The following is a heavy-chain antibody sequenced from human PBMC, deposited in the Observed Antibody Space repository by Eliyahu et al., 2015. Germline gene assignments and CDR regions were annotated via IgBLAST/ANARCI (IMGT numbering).Heavy chain of an antibody. V-gene: IGHV3-33*01. CDR3: ARDYSNYGRFDY. CDR1: GFTFSNYG. CDR2: IWYDGGNK. Sequence: QVQLVESGXGVVQPGRSLXLSCXASGFTFSNYGMXWVRQAPGKGLEWVAVIWYDGGNKFYADSVKGRFTVSRDNPKNMLYLEMNGLRAEDTAVYYCARDYSNYGRFDYWAQGTLVTVSS. J-gene: IGHJ4*02. D-gene: IGHD4-11*01.